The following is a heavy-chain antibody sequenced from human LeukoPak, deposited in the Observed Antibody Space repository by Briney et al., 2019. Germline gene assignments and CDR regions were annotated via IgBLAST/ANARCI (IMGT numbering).Heavy chain of an antibody. CDR2: LYGGGST. V-gene: IGHV3-53*01. D-gene: IGHD6-19*01. Sequence: GGSLRLSCAASGFTVSGSFMSWVRQAPGTGLEWVAVLYGGGSTFYADSVKGRFTISRENSKNTLYLQINSLRAEDTAVYYCARDGHTQYSNGRFDYWGQGTLVTVSS. CDR3: ARDGHTQYSNGRFDY. CDR1: GFTVSGSF. J-gene: IGHJ4*02.